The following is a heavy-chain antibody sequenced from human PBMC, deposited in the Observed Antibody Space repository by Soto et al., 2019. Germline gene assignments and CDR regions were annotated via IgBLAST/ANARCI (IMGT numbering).Heavy chain of an antibody. J-gene: IGHJ4*02. CDR3: ARRREPIFGVITTFDY. D-gene: IGHD3-22*01. Sequence: PGESLKISCNGSGYTFANYWINWLRQMPGKGLEWMGRIDPRDSYTNYSPSFQGHVTISADKSLNTAFLQWSTLKASDTAMYYCARRREPIFGVITTFDYWGQGTQVTVYS. CDR2: IDPRDSYT. CDR1: GYTFANYW. V-gene: IGHV5-10-1*01.